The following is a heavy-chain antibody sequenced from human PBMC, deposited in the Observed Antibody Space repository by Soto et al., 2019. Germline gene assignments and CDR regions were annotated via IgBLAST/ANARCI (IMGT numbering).Heavy chain of an antibody. CDR1: GFTFSSYS. CDR3: AKVSGDIVLMVYARVGYFDY. CDR2: IYSGSST. D-gene: IGHD2-8*01. Sequence: GGSLRLSCAASGFTFSSYSMNWVRQAPGKGLEWVSVIYSGSSTYYADSVKGRFTISRDNSKNTLYLQMNSLRAEDTAVYYCAKVSGDIVLMVYARVGYFDYWGQGTLVTVSS. J-gene: IGHJ4*02. V-gene: IGHV3-66*01.